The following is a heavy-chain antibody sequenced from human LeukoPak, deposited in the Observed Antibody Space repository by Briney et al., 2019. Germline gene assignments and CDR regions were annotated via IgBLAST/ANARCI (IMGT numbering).Heavy chain of an antibody. CDR3: ARVPPWAPCPDY. Sequence: GGSLRLSCAASGFTFSSYAMHWVRQAPGKGLEYVSAISSNGGSTYYANSVKGRFTISRDNSKNTLYLQMGSLRAEDMAVYYCARVPPWAPCPDYWGQGTLVTVSS. CDR2: ISSNGGST. V-gene: IGHV3-64*01. CDR1: GFTFSSYA. J-gene: IGHJ4*02.